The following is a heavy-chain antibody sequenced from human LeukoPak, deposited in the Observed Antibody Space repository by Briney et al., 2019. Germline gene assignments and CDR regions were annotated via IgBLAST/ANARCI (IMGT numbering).Heavy chain of an antibody. J-gene: IGHJ4*02. CDR1: GYTFTSYG. D-gene: IGHD3-10*01. V-gene: IGHV1-18*04. CDR3: ARGSKPNYYGSGSYLY. Sequence: ASVKVSCKASGYTFTSYGISWVRQAPGQGLEWMGWISAYNGNTNYAQKLQGRVTMTTDTSTSTAYMELRSLRSDDTAVYYCARGSKPNYYGSGSYLYWGQGTLVTVSS. CDR2: ISAYNGNT.